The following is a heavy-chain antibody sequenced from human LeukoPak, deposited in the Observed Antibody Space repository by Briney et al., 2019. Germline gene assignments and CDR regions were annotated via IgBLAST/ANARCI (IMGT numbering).Heavy chain of an antibody. V-gene: IGHV3-23*01. CDR3: AKDPTVVVTVVDY. J-gene: IGHJ4*02. D-gene: IGHD2-21*02. CDR1: IFTFNSYA. Sequence: GGSLRLSCTPSIFTFNSYAMSWDHQAPGQRLERVSAISGSGGSTYYADSVKGRFTISRDNSKNTLYLQMNSLRAEDTAVYYCAKDPTVVVTVVDYWGQGTLVTVSS. CDR2: ISGSGGST.